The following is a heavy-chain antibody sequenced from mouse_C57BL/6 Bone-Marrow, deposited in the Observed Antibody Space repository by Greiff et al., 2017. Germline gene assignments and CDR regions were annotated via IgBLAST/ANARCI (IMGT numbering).Heavy chain of an antibody. J-gene: IGHJ3*01. Sequence: EVNVVESGGGLVKPGGSLKLSCAASGFTFSSYTMSWVRQTPEKRLEWVATISGGGGNTYYTDSVKGRFTISRDNAKNTLYLQMSSLRSEDTALYYCARPHLLCGFAYWGQGTLVTVSA. CDR2: ISGGGGNT. CDR1: GFTFSSYT. D-gene: IGHD2-1*01. V-gene: IGHV5-9*01. CDR3: ARPHLLCGFAY.